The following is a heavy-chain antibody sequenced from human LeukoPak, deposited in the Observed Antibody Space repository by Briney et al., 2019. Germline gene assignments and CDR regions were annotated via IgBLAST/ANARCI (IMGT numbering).Heavy chain of an antibody. V-gene: IGHV1-8*01. D-gene: IGHD3-16*01. CDR3: ARRRGGSPRRNWFDP. Sequence: ASVKVSCKASGYTFTSYDINWVRQATGQGLELMGWMNPNSGNTGYAQKFQGRVTMTRNTSISTAYMELSSLRSEDTAVYYCARRRGGSPRRNWFDPWGQGTLVTVSS. CDR1: GYTFTSYD. J-gene: IGHJ5*02. CDR2: MNPNSGNT.